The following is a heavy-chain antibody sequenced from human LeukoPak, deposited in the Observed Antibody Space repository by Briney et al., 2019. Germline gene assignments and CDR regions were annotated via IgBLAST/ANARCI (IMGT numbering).Heavy chain of an antibody. D-gene: IGHD3-3*02. V-gene: IGHV3-30*18. CDR3: AKDLKHYYFDY. CDR2: ISYDGSNK. Sequence: LSLTCAVSGGSISSSNWWSWVRQAPGKGLEWVAVISYDGSNKYYADSVKGRFTISRDNSKNTLYLQMNSLRAEDTAVYYCAKDLKHYYFDYWGQGTLVTVSS. CDR1: GGSISSSN. J-gene: IGHJ4*02.